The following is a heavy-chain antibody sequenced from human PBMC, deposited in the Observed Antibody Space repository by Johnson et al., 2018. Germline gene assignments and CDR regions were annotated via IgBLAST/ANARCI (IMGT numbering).Heavy chain of an antibody. D-gene: IGHD3-22*01. CDR2: ISYDGGNK. CDR3: AGGGITMIMSHVQD. CDR1: GLTFSSYA. Sequence: QVQLVQSGGGVVQPGRSLRLSCAASGLTFSSYAMRWVRQAPGKGLEWVAVISYDGGNKYYADSVKGRFTISRDKAKNTLYLQMNSLRAEDTAVYYCAGGGITMIMSHVQDWGQGTLVTVSS. V-gene: IGHV3-30-3*01. J-gene: IGHJ1*01.